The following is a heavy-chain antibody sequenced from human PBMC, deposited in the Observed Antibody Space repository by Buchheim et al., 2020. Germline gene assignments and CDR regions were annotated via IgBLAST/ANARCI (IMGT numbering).Heavy chain of an antibody. V-gene: IGHV3-23*01. D-gene: IGHD5-18*01. CDR2: ISASDGST. Sequence: EGRLLESGGTLVQPGGSLRLSCVASGYTFSNYGMGWVRQVPGKGLEWLSSISASDGSTDYADSVKGRFTISRDSSKNTLFLQMDSLRVEDTAVYYCAKDGRDGYSYGYPFFDYWGKGT. CDR1: GYTFSNYG. J-gene: IGHJ4*02. CDR3: AKDGRDGYSYGYPFFDY.